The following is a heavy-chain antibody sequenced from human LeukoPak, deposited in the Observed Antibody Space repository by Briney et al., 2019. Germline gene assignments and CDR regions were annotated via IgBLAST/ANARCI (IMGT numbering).Heavy chain of an antibody. CDR2: ISYDGSNK. V-gene: IGHV3-30*18. Sequence: PGGSLRLSCAVSGFTFSSYGMHWVRQAPGKGLEWVAVISYDGSNKFHVDSVKGRFTISRDNSKNTLYLQMNSLRAEDTAVYYCAKPPRGYDFWSGYYFWWGQGTLVTVSS. D-gene: IGHD3-3*01. CDR1: GFTFSSYG. J-gene: IGHJ4*02. CDR3: AKPPRGYDFWSGYYFW.